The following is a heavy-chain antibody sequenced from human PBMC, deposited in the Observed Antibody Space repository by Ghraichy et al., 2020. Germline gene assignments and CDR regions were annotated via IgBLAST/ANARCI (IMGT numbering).Heavy chain of an antibody. V-gene: IGHV4-4*07. D-gene: IGHD5-18*01. Sequence: SETLSLTCTVSGGSISSYYWSWIRQSAGKGLEWIGRIYSSGSTNYNPSLKSRVTMSVDTSKNQFSLRLNSVTAADTAVYYCARAPLSTAVPYFDNWGRGILVTVSS. CDR3: ARAPLSTAVPYFDN. J-gene: IGHJ4*02. CDR2: IYSSGST. CDR1: GGSISSYY.